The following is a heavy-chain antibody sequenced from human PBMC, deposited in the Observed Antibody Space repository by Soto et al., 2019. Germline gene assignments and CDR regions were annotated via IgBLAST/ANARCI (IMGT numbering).Heavy chain of an antibody. D-gene: IGHD3-9*01. CDR1: GYTFASYG. CDR2: ISAYNDNT. CDR3: ARGRNILTGYPPYDAFDI. J-gene: IGHJ3*02. Sequence: ASVKVSCKASGYTFASYGISWVRQAPGQGLEWMGWISAYNDNTNYAQKLQGRVTMTTDTSTSTAYMELRSLRSDDTAVYYCARGRNILTGYPPYDAFDIWGQGTMVTVSS. V-gene: IGHV1-18*01.